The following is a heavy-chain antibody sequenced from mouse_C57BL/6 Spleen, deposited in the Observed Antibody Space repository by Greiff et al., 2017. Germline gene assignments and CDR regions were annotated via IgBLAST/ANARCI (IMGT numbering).Heavy chain of an antibody. CDR3: AELAAHPPYAMDD. CDR2: IWGGGST. J-gene: IGHJ4*01. Sequence: VQLQESGPGLVAPSQSLSITCTVSGFSLTSYGVDWVRQPPGKGLEWLGVIWGGGSTNYNSALMYSLSISKDNSKSQVFLKMNSLQTDDTAMYYCAELAAHPPYAMDDWGQGTSVTVSS. CDR1: GFSLTSYG. V-gene: IGHV2-9*01.